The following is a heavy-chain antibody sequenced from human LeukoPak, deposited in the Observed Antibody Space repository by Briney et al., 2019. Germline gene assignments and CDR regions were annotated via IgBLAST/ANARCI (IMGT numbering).Heavy chain of an antibody. CDR1: GGSISSYY. D-gene: IGHD3-16*02. CDR3: ASTHYDYVWGSYRPFDY. CDR2: IYYSGST. J-gene: IGHJ4*02. Sequence: PSETLSLTCTDSGGSISSYYWSWIRQPPGKGLEWIGYIYYSGSTNYNPSLKSRVTISVDTSKNQFSLKLSSVTAADTAVYYCASTHYDYVWGSYRPFDYWGRGTLVTVSS. V-gene: IGHV4-59*01.